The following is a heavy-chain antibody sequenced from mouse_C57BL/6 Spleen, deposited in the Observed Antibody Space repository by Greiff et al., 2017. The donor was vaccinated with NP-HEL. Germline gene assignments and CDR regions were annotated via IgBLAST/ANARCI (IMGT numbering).Heavy chain of an antibody. V-gene: IGHV2-2*01. CDR1: GFSLTSYG. CDR2: IWSGGST. J-gene: IGHJ4*01. Sequence: QVQLQQSGPGLVQPSQSLSITCTVSGFSLTSYGVHWVRQSPGKGLEWLGVIWSGGSTDYHAAFISRLSISKDNSKSQVFFKMNSLQADDTAIYYCARKGSTVVGAMDYWGQGTSVTVSS. CDR3: ARKGSTVVGAMDY. D-gene: IGHD1-1*01.